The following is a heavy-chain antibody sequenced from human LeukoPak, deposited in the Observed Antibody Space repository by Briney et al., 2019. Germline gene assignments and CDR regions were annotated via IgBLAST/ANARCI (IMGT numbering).Heavy chain of an antibody. CDR2: IFYSGTT. CDR1: GFTFSSYSMN. J-gene: IGHJ4*02. D-gene: IGHD3-22*01. CDR3: ARPFYYDATGPFDY. Sequence: GSLRLSCAASGFTFSSYSMNWVRQAPGKGLEWIGSIFYSGTTYYSPSLKSRVTISVDTSKNQFSLKMSSVTAADTAVYYCARPFYYDATGPFDYWGQGTLVTVSS. V-gene: IGHV4-59*05.